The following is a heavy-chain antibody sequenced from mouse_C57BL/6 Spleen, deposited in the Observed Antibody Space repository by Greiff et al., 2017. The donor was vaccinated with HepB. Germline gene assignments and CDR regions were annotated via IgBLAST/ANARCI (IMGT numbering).Heavy chain of an antibody. CDR2: INPNNGGT. J-gene: IGHJ4*01. Sequence: EVQLQQSGPELVKPGASVKIPCKASGYTFTDYNMDWVKQSHGKSLEWIGDINPNNGGTIYNQKFKGKATLTVDKSSSTAYMELRSLTSEDTAVYYCARFDYDGGSYYYAMDYWGQGTSVTVSS. CDR3: ARFDYDGGSYYYAMDY. D-gene: IGHD2-4*01. CDR1: GYTFTDYN. V-gene: IGHV1-18*01.